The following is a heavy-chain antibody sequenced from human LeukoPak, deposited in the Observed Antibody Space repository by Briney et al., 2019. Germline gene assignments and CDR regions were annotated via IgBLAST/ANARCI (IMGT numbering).Heavy chain of an antibody. CDR3: ARDGVEMATYYYYAMDV. CDR1: GFTFTSYG. J-gene: IGHJ6*02. Sequence: GASVKVSCKASGFTFTSYGFSWVRQAPGQGLEWMGWISAYSGNTNFAQKLQGRVTMTTDISTSTAYMELRSLRSDDTAVYYCARDGVEMATYYYYAMDVWGQGTTVTVSS. CDR2: ISAYSGNT. D-gene: IGHD5-24*01. V-gene: IGHV1-18*04.